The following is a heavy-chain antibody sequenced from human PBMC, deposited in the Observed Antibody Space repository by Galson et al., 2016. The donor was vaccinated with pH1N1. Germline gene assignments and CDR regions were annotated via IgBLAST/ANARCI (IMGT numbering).Heavy chain of an antibody. Sequence: SLRLSCAASGFTLSCCAMHRVRQALGKGLECVALISKDGNNVYYADSVKGRFTISRDSSNNTLYLQMNSLRTEDTAIYYCARSRDFSFDYWGQGALVTVAS. CDR2: ISKDGNNV. CDR1: GFTLSCCA. V-gene: IGHV3-30*04. CDR3: ARSRDFSFDY. D-gene: IGHD4-11*01. J-gene: IGHJ4*02.